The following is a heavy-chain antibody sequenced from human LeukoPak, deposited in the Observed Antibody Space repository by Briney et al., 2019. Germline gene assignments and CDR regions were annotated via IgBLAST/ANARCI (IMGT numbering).Heavy chain of an antibody. J-gene: IGHJ4*02. CDR2: ISLDGATT. V-gene: IGHV3-23*01. CDR1: GFTFSSYA. D-gene: IGHD2-15*01. CDR3: ASTPNGVAAIYFDY. Sequence: GGSLRLSCAASGFTFSSYAMSWVRQAPGKGLEWVSGISLDGATTYYAGSVEGRFTISRDNSKNTLYLQMNSLRAGDTAVYYCASTPNGVAAIYFDYWGQGTLVTVSS.